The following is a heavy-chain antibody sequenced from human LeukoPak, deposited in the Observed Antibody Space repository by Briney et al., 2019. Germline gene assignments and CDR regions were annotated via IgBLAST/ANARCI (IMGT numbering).Heavy chain of an antibody. CDR3: ARELEGYYDSSGYYSRQFDY. Sequence: SETLSLTCTASGVSINSYYWSWIRQPAGKGLERIGYIYYSGSTNYNPSLKSRVTISVDTSKNQFSLKLSSVTAADTAVYYCARELEGYYDSSGYYSRQFDYWGQGTLVTVSS. V-gene: IGHV4-59*01. CDR2: IYYSGST. J-gene: IGHJ4*02. D-gene: IGHD3-22*01. CDR1: GVSINSYY.